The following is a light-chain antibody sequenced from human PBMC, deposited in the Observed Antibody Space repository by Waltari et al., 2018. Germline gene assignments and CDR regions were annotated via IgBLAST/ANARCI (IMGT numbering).Light chain of an antibody. CDR3: AAWDDSLGGVV. CDR1: RSTIGSIY. V-gene: IGLV1-47*01. J-gene: IGLJ2*01. CDR2: RDN. Sequence: QSVLTQPPSASGTHGQRVNISCSGSRSTIGSIYVSWYQQLPGSDPKLLISRDNQRPSGVPDRFSGSKSGTSASLAISCLRSEDEADYYCAAWDDSLGGVVFGGGTKLTVL.